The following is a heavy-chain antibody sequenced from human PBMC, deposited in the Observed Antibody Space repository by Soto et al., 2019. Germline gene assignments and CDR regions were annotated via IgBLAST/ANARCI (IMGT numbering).Heavy chain of an antibody. J-gene: IGHJ5*02. CDR1: SGSFSGYY. CDR3: ASNIASGSYPVPP. D-gene: IGHD3-10*01. V-gene: IGHV4-34*01. CDR2: INHSGST. Sequence: QVQLQQWGAGLLKPSETLSLTCAVYSGSFSGYYWSWIRQPPGKGLEWIGEINHSGSTKYNPSLKSRVTISVDTSKNQFYLKLISVTAADTAVYYCASNIASGSYPVPPWGQGTLVTVSS.